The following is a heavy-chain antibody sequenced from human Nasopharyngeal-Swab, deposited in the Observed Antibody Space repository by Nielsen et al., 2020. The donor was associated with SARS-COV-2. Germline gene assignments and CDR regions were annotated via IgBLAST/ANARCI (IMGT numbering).Heavy chain of an antibody. J-gene: IGHJ5*02. V-gene: IGHV3-48*03. CDR2: ISSIGSTI. D-gene: IGHD3-22*01. CDR1: GFTLRSYE. Sequence: GESLKISCAASGFTLRSYEMHWVRQAPGKGLEWVSYISSIGSTIYDADSLKGRFTISRDNAKNSLYLQMNSLRAEETAVYYCARKGLYDSSGYPFDPWGQGTLVTVSS. CDR3: ARKGLYDSSGYPFDP.